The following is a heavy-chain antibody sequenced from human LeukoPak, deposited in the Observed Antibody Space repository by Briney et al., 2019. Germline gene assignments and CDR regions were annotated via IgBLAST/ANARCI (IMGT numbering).Heavy chain of an antibody. V-gene: IGHV4-39*07. CDR3: ARDGTYYDSSGYVDDAFDI. CDR2: IYYSGST. CDR1: GGSISSSSYY. D-gene: IGHD3-22*01. J-gene: IGHJ3*02. Sequence: SETLSLTCTVSGGSISSSSYYWGWIRQPPGKGLEWIGSIYYSGSTYYNPSLKSRVTISVDTSKNQFSLKLSSVTAADTAVYYCARDGTYYDSSGYVDDAFDIWGQGTMVTVSS.